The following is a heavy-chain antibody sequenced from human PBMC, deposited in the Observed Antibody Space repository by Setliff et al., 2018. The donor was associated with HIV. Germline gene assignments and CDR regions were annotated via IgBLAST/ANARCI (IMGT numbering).Heavy chain of an antibody. V-gene: IGHV1-18*01. Sequence: GASVKVSCKASGYTFSSYGISWVRQAPGQGLEWVGWISVFNGNTDYAEKFEGRVTMTTDTSTNTAYMELRSLRSDDTAVYYCARRGRHAAPGITYYLDYWGRGTLVTVSS. CDR3: ARRGRHAAPGITYYLDY. J-gene: IGHJ2*01. CDR2: ISVFNGNT. D-gene: IGHD6-13*01. CDR1: GYTFSSYG.